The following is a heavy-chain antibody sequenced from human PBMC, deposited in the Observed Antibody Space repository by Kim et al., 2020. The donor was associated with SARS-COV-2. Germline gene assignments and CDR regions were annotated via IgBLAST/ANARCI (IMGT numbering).Heavy chain of an antibody. V-gene: IGHV1-3*01. D-gene: IGHD3-10*01. CDR3: ARVPYYGSGSYYFPFDY. Sequence: FQGRVTITRDTSARTAYMELSSLRSEDTAGYYCARVPYYGSGSYYFPFDYWGQGTLVTVSS. J-gene: IGHJ4*02.